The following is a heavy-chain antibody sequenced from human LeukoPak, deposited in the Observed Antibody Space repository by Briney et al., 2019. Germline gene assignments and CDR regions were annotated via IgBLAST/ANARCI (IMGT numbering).Heavy chain of an antibody. CDR1: GGSFSGYY. Sequence: SETLSLTCAVYGGSFSGYYWSWIRQPPGKGLEWIGEINHSGSTNYNPSLKSRVTISVDTSKNQFSLKLSSVTAADTAVYYCARRRSSSGYYYWGQGTLVTVSS. V-gene: IGHV4-34*01. D-gene: IGHD3-22*01. CDR3: ARRRSSSGYYY. J-gene: IGHJ4*02. CDR2: INHSGST.